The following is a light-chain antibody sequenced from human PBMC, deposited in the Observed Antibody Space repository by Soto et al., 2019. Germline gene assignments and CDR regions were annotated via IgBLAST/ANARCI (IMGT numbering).Light chain of an antibody. CDR1: QSVSSSY. J-gene: IGKJ1*01. CDR2: GAS. CDR3: QQYGSSPRT. V-gene: IGKV3-20*01. Sequence: IGLTQSPRTLALSPEERATLSCRASQSVSSSYLAWYQQKPGQAPRLLIYGASSRATGIPDRFSGSGSGTDFTLTISRLEPEDFAVYYCQQYGSSPRTVGQGTKVDIK.